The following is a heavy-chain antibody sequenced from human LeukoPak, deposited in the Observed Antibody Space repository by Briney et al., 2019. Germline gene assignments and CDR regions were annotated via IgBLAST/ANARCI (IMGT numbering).Heavy chain of an antibody. V-gene: IGHV3-23*01. D-gene: IGHD2-15*01. CDR1: GFTFSSYA. Sequence: PGGSLRLSCAASGFTFSSYAMSWVRQAPGKGLKWVSGFRGSGLSTFYADSVKGRFTVSRDNSKNTLYLQMNSLRAEDTAVYYCAKGGVVHAFDIWSQGTMVTVSS. CDR3: AKGGVVHAFDI. CDR2: FRGSGLST. J-gene: IGHJ3*02.